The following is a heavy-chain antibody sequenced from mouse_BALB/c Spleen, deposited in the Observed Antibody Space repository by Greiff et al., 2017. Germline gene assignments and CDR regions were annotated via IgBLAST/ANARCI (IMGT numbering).Heavy chain of an antibody. CDR2: INPGSGGT. Sequence: QVQLKQSGAELVRPGTSVKVSCKASGYAFTNYLIEWVKQRPGQGLEWIGVINPGSGGTNYNEKFKGKATLTADKSSSTAYMQLSSLTSDDSAVYFCAREGITTVVAGGLDYWGQGTTVTVSS. CDR3: AREGITTVVAGGLDY. V-gene: IGHV1-54*01. CDR1: GYAFTNYL. D-gene: IGHD1-1*01. J-gene: IGHJ2*01.